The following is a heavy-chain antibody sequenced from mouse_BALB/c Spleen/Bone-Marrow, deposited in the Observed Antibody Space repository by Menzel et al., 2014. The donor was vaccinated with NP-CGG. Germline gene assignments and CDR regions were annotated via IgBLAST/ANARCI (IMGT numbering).Heavy chain of an antibody. V-gene: IGHV1S81*02. CDR1: GYTFTSYY. J-gene: IGHJ3*01. CDR3: TRSEPFAY. CDR2: INPSNGGT. Sequence: QVQLQQSGAELVKPGASVKLSCKASGYTFTSYYMYWVKQRPGQGLEWIGGINPSNGGTNFNEKFKSKATLTVDKSSSTAYMQLSSLTSEDSAVYCCTRSEPFAYWGQGTLVTVSA.